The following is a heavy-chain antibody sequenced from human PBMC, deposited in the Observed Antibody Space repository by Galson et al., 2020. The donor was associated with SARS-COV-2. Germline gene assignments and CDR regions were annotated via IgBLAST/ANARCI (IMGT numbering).Heavy chain of an antibody. V-gene: IGHV3-30*18. CDR3: AKDYYPTTTSDWFDS. D-gene: IGHD3-10*01. Sequence: GGSLRLSCAASGFSFSNYAMHWVRQAPGKWPEWVASMSHDGSNKYYADSVTGRFTTSRDNSKNTLYLQMNSLGTEDTAVYYCAKDYYPTTTSDWFDSWGQGTLVTVSS. J-gene: IGHJ5*01. CDR2: MSHDGSNK. CDR1: GFSFSNYA.